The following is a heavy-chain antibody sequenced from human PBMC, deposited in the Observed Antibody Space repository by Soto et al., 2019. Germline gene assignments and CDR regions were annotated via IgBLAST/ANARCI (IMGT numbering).Heavy chain of an antibody. J-gene: IGHJ6*03. D-gene: IGHD6-13*01. CDR1: GFTFISYG. V-gene: IGHV3-30*18. CDR3: AKSGIYSTPYYYCMDV. CDR2: ISYDGSNK. Sequence: GGSLRLSCAASGFTFISYGMHWVRQAPCKGLEWVAVISYDGSNKYYADSVKGRVTISRDNSKNTLYLQMNSLRAEDTAVYYCAKSGIYSTPYYYCMDVWGKGTMVTVSS.